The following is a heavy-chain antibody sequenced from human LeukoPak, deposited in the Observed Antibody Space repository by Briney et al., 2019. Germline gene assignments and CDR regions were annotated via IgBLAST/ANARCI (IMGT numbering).Heavy chain of an antibody. CDR2: ISSSSSTI. Sequence: PGGSLRLSCAASGFTFSSYSMNWVRQAPGKGLEWVSYISSSSSTIYYADSVKGRFTISRDNAKNSLYLQMNSLRAEDTAVYYCARGVEMATSRQSYWGQGTLVTVSS. CDR3: ARGVEMATSRQSY. D-gene: IGHD5-24*01. CDR1: GFTFSSYS. J-gene: IGHJ4*02. V-gene: IGHV3-48*01.